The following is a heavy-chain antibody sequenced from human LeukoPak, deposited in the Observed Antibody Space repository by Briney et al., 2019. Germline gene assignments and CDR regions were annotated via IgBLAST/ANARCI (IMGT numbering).Heavy chain of an antibody. CDR3: AREDYSGYDFYDY. V-gene: IGHV3-64*04. CDR1: GFTFSNYG. J-gene: IGHJ4*02. D-gene: IGHD5-12*01. Sequence: GGSLRLSCSASGFTFSNYGMSWVRQAPGKGLQYVSAITSSGGSTNYADSVKGRFTISRDNAKNTLYLQMNSLRVEDTAVYYCAREDYSGYDFYDYWGQGSLVTVSS. CDR2: ITSSGGST.